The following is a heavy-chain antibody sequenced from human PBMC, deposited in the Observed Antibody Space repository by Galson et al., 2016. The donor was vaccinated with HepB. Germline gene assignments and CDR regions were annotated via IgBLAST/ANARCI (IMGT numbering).Heavy chain of an antibody. CDR1: GFTFNDYA. CDR3: ASASGSYLPWYFDL. J-gene: IGHJ2*01. V-gene: IGHV3-23*01. D-gene: IGHD1-26*01. CDR2: ISGSATST. Sequence: SLRLSCAASGFTFNDYAMSWVRQAPGKGLEWVSIISGSATSTYFADSVKGRFSTSRDEYKNTLFLQMNRLRAEDPAVYYCASASGSYLPWYFDLWGRGTLVTVSS.